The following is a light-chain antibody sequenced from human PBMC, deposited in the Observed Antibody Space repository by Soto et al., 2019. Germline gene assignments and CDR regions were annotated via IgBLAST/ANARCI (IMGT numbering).Light chain of an antibody. CDR2: AAS. CDR3: QQSYSRVT. Sequence: DIHMTQSPSSLSAFVGDRVTITCRAGQTISNYVNWYQQKPGKAPKVLIYAASTLQSGVPSRFSGSGSGADFTLTISSLQPEDFATYYCQQSYSRVTFGQGTKVDIK. J-gene: IGKJ1*01. CDR1: QTISNY. V-gene: IGKV1-39*01.